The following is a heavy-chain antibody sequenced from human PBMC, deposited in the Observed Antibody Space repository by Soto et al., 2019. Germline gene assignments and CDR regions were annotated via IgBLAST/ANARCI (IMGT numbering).Heavy chain of an antibody. CDR1: GFTFGDYA. D-gene: IGHD3-10*01. V-gene: IGHV3-49*03. CDR2: IRSKAYGGTT. Sequence: LRLSCTASGFTFGDYAMSWFRQAPGKGLEWVGFIRSKAYGGTTEYAASVKGRFTISRDDSKSIAYLQMNSLKTEDTAVYYCTRDLRGFGELSFDYWGQGALVTVSS. CDR3: TRDLRGFGELSFDY. J-gene: IGHJ4*02.